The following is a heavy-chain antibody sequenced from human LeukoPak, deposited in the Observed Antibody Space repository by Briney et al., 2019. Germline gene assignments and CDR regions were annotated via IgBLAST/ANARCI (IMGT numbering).Heavy chain of an antibody. CDR2: IWNDGSNE. CDR1: RFSFSTYG. J-gene: IGHJ4*02. Sequence: GGSLRLSCAASRFSFSTYGMHWVRQAPGKGLEWVAAIWNDGSNEYYADSVRGRFTISRDNSKDTLYLQMNSLRAEDTAVYYCARNENSGWGYFDYWGQGTLVTVSS. CDR3: ARNENSGWGYFDY. D-gene: IGHD5-12*01. V-gene: IGHV3-33*01.